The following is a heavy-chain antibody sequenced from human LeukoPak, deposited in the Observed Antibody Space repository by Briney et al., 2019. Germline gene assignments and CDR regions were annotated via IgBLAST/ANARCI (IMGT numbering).Heavy chain of an antibody. J-gene: IGHJ4*02. CDR2: ISAYNGNT. Sequence: ASVKVSCKASGYTFTSYGISWVRQAPGQGLEWMGWISAYNGNTNYAQKLQGRVTMTTDTSTSTAYMEMRRLRSDDTAVYYCATAWPATYSYGSWSSSIEVFDYWGQGTLVTVTS. V-gene: IGHV1-18*01. CDR1: GYTFTSYG. CDR3: ATAWPATYSYGSWSSSIEVFDY. D-gene: IGHD3-10*01.